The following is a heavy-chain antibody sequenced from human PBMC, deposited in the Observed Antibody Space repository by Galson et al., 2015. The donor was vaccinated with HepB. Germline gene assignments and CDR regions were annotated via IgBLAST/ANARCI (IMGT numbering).Heavy chain of an antibody. CDR2: IRQDGTEK. V-gene: IGHV3-7*01. Sequence: SLRLSCAASGFAFNTYWMTWVRQAPGKGLEWVANIRQDGTEKNYVDSVKGRFTISRDNAKNSLYLQMNSLRAEDTAVYYCARDRPWRRSATGTLWFDPWAQGTLVTVSS. CDR3: ARDRPWRRSATGTLWFDP. CDR1: GFAFNTYW. D-gene: IGHD6-13*01. J-gene: IGHJ5*02.